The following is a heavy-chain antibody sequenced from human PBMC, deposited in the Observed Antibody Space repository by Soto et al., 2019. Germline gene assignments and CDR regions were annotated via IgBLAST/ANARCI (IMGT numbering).Heavy chain of an antibody. D-gene: IGHD6-19*01. CDR3: ARHVNLPLAVPGFDS. CDR1: GGSISSGGYS. Sequence: SETLSLTCAVSGGSISSGGYSCNWIRQPPGKGLEWIGYIYHSGSTYYNPSLKSRVTISVDRSKNQFSLKLSSVTAADTAVYYCARHVNLPLAVPGFDSWGRGTLITVSS. CDR2: IYHSGST. J-gene: IGHJ4*02. V-gene: IGHV4-30-2*01.